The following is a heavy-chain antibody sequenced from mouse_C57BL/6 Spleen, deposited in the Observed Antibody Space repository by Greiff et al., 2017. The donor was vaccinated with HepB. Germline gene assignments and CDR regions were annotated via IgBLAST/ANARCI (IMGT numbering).Heavy chain of an antibody. J-gene: IGHJ3*01. CDR3: TRLLFAY. CDR2: IRLKSDNYAT. V-gene: IGHV6-3*01. Sequence: EVKLMESGGGLVQPGGSMKLSCVASGFTFSNYWMNWVRQSPEKGLEWVAQIRLKSDNYATPYAESVKGRFTISRDDSKSSVYLQMNNLRAEDTGIYYCTRLLFAYWGQGTLVTVSA. CDR1: GFTFSNYW. D-gene: IGHD3-3*01.